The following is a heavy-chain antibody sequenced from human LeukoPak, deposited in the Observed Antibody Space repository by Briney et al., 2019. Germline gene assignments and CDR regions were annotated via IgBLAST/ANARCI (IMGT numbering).Heavy chain of an antibody. Sequence: SETLSLTCAVYGGSFSGYYWSWIRQPPGKGLEWIGEINHSGSTNYNPSLKSRVTISVDTSKDQFSLKLSSVTAADTAVYYCAGVTVGLDYFDYWGQGTLVTVSS. CDR3: AGVTVGLDYFDY. D-gene: IGHD1-26*01. V-gene: IGHV4-34*01. CDR2: INHSGST. CDR1: GGSFSGYY. J-gene: IGHJ4*02.